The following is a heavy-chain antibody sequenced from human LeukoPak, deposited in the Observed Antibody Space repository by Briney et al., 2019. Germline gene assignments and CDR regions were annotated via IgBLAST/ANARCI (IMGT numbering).Heavy chain of an antibody. Sequence: SETLSLTCAVYGGSFSGYYWSWIRQPPGKGLEWIGEINHSGSTNYNPSLKSRVTISVDTSKNQFSLKLSSVTAADTAVYYCARQVHGVAAPDYWGQGTLVTVSS. CDR2: INHSGST. D-gene: IGHD6-19*01. J-gene: IGHJ4*02. V-gene: IGHV4-34*01. CDR3: ARQVHGVAAPDY. CDR1: GGSFSGYY.